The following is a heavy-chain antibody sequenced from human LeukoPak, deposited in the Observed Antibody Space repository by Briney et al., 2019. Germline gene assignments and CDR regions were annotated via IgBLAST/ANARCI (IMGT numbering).Heavy chain of an antibody. V-gene: IGHV5-51*01. CDR3: ARHHRGVGADWFGP. CDR1: GYSFPTYW. Sequence: GESLKISCKASGYSFPTYWISWVRQIPGKGLEWMANIYPGESDNRYRLSFQGQFTISVDKSISTAYLQWSTLKASDTAMYYCARHHRGVGADWFGPWGQGTLVTVSS. D-gene: IGHD1-26*01. CDR2: IYPGESDN. J-gene: IGHJ5*02.